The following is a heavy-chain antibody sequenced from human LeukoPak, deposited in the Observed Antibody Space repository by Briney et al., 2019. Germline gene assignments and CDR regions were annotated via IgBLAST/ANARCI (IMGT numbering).Heavy chain of an antibody. CDR2: ICYSGST. V-gene: IGHV4-59*08. CDR3: ARRSRDGYNFDY. Sequence: SETLSLTCTVSGGSISSYYWSWIRQPPGRGLEWIGYICYSGSTNYNPSLKSRVTISVDTSKNQFSLKLSSVTAADTAVYYCARRSRDGYNFDYWGQGTLVTVSS. J-gene: IGHJ4*02. CDR1: GGSISSYY. D-gene: IGHD5-12*01.